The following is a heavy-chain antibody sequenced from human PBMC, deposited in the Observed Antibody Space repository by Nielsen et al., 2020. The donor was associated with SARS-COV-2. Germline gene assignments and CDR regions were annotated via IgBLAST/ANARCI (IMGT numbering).Heavy chain of an antibody. D-gene: IGHD3-3*01. CDR2: IYYSGST. CDR3: ARHQRGRRIFGVVTRYGMDV. CDR1: GGSISSGDYY. V-gene: IGHV4-30-4*01. Sequence: SETLSLTCTVSGGSISSGDYYWSWIRQPPGKGLEWIGYIYYSGSTNYNPSLKSRVTVSVDTSKNQFSLKLSSVTAADTAVYYCARHQRGRRIFGVVTRYGMDVWGQGTTVTVSS. J-gene: IGHJ6*02.